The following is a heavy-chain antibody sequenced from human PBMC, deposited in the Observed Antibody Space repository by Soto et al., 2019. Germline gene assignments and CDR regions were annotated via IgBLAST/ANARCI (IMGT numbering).Heavy chain of an antibody. Sequence: EVQLVESGGGLGQPGGSLKLSCAVSGFTFSGSAMHWVRQASGKGLEWVGRIRSKSNSYATAYAASVKGRFTISRDDSKNTAYLQMNSLKTEDTAVYYCTRGYGVYVRDYWGQGTLVTVSS. J-gene: IGHJ4*02. CDR1: GFTFSGSA. V-gene: IGHV3-73*01. D-gene: IGHD4-17*01. CDR3: TRGYGVYVRDY. CDR2: IRSKSNSYAT.